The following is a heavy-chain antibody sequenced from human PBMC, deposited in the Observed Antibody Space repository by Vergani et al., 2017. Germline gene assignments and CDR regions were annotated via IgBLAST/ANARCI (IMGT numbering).Heavy chain of an antibody. V-gene: IGHV2-5*01. CDR2: IYWNDDK. CDR3: AHSRDQLLFYWVPP. D-gene: IGHD2-2*01. J-gene: IGHJ5*02. CDR1: GFSLSTSGVG. Sequence: QITLKESGPTLVKPTQPLTLPCTFSGFSLSTSGVGVGWIRQPPAKALEWLALIYWNDDKSYSPSLKSRLSITKYTSKNQVFLTMTNIDPVNSATYYCAHSRDQLLFYWVPPWGQGTLVTVSS.